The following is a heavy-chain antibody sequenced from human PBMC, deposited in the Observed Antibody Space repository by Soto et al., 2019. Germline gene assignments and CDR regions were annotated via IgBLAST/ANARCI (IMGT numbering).Heavy chain of an antibody. V-gene: IGHV3-30*03. Sequence: QVQLVESGGGVVQPGRSLRLSCAASGFTFSSYAMHWVRQAPGKGLERVALISYDGSNKYYADSVKGRFTISRDNSKNTVYMEMNSLRTEDTAVYYCARVEAVAVTWWYFDLWGRGTLVTVSS. CDR1: GFTFSSYA. CDR2: ISYDGSNK. D-gene: IGHD6-19*01. CDR3: ARVEAVAVTWWYFDL. J-gene: IGHJ2*01.